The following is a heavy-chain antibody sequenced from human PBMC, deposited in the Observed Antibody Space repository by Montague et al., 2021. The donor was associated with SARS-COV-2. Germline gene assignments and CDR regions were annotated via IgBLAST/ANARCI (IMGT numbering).Heavy chain of an antibody. J-gene: IGHJ4*02. CDR2: TYYSGSA. V-gene: IGHV4-59*01. Sequence: SETLSLTCSISGGSINSFYWNWIRQPPGKGLEYIGFTYYSGSANYNPSLKSRVTISVDKSKNQFSLTLTSATAAGTAMYYCARLAPERHCSVATCSPHWGQGILVTVSS. D-gene: IGHD2-2*01. CDR1: GGSINSFY. CDR3: ARLAPERHCSVATCSPH.